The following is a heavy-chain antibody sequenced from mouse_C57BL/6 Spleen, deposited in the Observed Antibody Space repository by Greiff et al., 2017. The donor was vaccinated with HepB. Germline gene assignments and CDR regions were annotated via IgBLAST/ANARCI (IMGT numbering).Heavy chain of an antibody. Sequence: VQLQQPGAELVKPGASVKLSCKASGYTFTSYWMHWVKQRPGRGLEWIGRIDPNSGGTKYNEKFKSKATLTVDKPSSTAYMQLSSLTSEDSAVYYCARETPITTVVAPYYAMDYWGQGTSVTVSS. D-gene: IGHD1-1*01. CDR3: ARETPITTVVAPYYAMDY. CDR1: GYTFTSYW. V-gene: IGHV1-72*01. J-gene: IGHJ4*01. CDR2: IDPNSGGT.